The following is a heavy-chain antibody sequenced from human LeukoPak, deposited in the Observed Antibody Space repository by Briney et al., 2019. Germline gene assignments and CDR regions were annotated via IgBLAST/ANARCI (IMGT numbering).Heavy chain of an antibody. CDR3: AKCSGGNCYHSDDH. D-gene: IGHD2-15*01. V-gene: IGHV3-53*01. CDR1: GFTVSSSY. J-gene: IGHJ5*02. CDR2: IYSGGST. Sequence: GGSLRLSCAASGFTVSSSYMNWVRQAPGKGLEWVSVIYSGGSTYYADSVKGRFTISRDNSKNTLYLQMNSLRAEDTAVYYCAKCSGGNCYHSDDHWGQGTLVTVSP.